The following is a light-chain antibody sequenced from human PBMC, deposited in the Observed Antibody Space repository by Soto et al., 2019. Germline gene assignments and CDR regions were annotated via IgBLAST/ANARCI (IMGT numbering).Light chain of an antibody. CDR2: EVS. J-gene: IGLJ3*02. V-gene: IGLV2-14*01. CDR1: SSDVGGYNY. CDR3: RSYTGSRTWV. Sequence: QSALTQPASVSGSPGQSITISCTGTSSDVGGYNYISWYQHHPGKAPKLIIYEVSNRPLWVSNRFAGSKSGNTAALTISGRQTKGEDDYYCRSYTGSRTWVFGGGTKLTGL.